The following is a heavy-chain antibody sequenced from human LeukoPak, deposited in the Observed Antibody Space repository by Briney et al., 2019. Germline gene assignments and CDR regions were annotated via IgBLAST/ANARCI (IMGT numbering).Heavy chain of an antibody. CDR2: ISGSGGST. J-gene: IGHJ4*02. CDR1: GFAFSSYA. Sequence: GGSLRLSCAASGFAFSSYAMSWVRQAPGKGLEWVSAISGSGGSTYYADSVKGRFTISRDNSKNTLYLQMNSLRAEDTAVYYCAILRVGATTYYFDYWGQGTLVTVSS. D-gene: IGHD1-26*01. CDR3: AILRVGATTYYFDY. V-gene: IGHV3-23*01.